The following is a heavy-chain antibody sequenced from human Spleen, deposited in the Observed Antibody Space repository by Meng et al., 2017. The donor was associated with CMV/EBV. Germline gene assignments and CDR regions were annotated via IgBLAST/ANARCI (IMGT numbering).Heavy chain of an antibody. D-gene: IGHD1-26*01. V-gene: IGHV4-39*06. Sequence: SETLSLTCTVSGASISSNTYFWDWIRQPPGKGLEWIGSISYGGSTYYNSSLRSRVTISVDTSKSQVTLKLSSVTAADTAVYYCARGHTNSGSFVGYYAMDVWGEGATVTVSS. J-gene: IGHJ6*04. CDR2: ISYGGST. CDR1: GASISSNTYF. CDR3: ARGHTNSGSFVGYYAMDV.